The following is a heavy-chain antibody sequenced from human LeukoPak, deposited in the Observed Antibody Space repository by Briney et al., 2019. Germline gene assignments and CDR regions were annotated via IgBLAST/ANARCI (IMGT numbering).Heavy chain of an antibody. Sequence: ASVKVSCKASGYTFTSYDINWVRQATGQGLEWMGGFDPEDGETIYAQKFQGRVTMTEDTSTDTAYMELSSLRSEDTAVYYCATDSLGIAASYYYMDVWGKGTTVTVSS. CDR2: FDPEDGET. D-gene: IGHD6-25*01. J-gene: IGHJ6*03. V-gene: IGHV1-24*01. CDR1: GYTFTSYD. CDR3: ATDSLGIAASYYYMDV.